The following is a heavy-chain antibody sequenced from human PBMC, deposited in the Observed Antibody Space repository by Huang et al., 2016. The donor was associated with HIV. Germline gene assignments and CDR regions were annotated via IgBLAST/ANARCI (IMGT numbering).Heavy chain of an antibody. CDR2: ITGDSDRV. Sequence: EVHLVESGGGLVQPGRSLRLSCGASGFPFDDFSMHGVRQRPGKGLEYVSGITGDSDRVFYAASVKGRFTISRDNAKNSLYLQMNSLRVEDTALYYCAHLPEPSSPWTDYWGQGTLVTVSS. CDR1: GFPFDDFS. J-gene: IGHJ4*02. D-gene: IGHD1-1*01. V-gene: IGHV3-9*01. CDR3: AHLPEPSSPWTDY.